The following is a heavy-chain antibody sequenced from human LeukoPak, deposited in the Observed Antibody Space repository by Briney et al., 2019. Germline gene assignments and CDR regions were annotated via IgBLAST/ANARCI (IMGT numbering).Heavy chain of an antibody. J-gene: IGHJ3*02. Sequence: PGGSLRLSCAASGFTFSSYEMNWVRQAPGKGLEWVSYISSSGSTIYYADSVKGRFTISRDNSKNTLYLQMNSLRAEDTAVYYCAKDVSSYAFDIWGQGTMVTVSS. CDR3: AKDVSSYAFDI. CDR2: ISSSGSTI. V-gene: IGHV3-48*03. CDR1: GFTFSSYE. D-gene: IGHD2-15*01.